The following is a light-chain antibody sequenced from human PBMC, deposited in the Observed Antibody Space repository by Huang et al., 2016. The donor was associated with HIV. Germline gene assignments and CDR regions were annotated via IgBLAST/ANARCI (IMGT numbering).Light chain of an antibody. CDR3: QQHHSWLT. CDR2: DAS. J-gene: IGKJ4*01. CDR1: QSISNH. V-gene: IGKV3-11*01. Sequence: IVLTQSPATLSWYLGERVTLSCRASQSISNHLAWYQQRPGQAPRLLIYDASNRVAGVPARFSGSGSGTDFTPTISSLEPEDFALYYCQQHHSWLTFGGGTKLEVK.